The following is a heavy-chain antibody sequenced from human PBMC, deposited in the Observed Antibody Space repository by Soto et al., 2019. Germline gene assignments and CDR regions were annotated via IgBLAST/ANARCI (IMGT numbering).Heavy chain of an antibody. CDR2: INPRGRT. J-gene: IGHJ4*02. CDR3: ARGQWLDNS. V-gene: IGHV4-34*01. D-gene: IGHD6-19*01. Sequence: QVQLQQWGAGLLKPSETLSLTCAVYGGSFSNYHWGWIRQPPGKGLEWIGEINPRGRTNYIPSLKSRVTISVDTSKNQVSLKLNSVTAADTAIYYCARGQWLDNSWGQGTLVTVSS. CDR1: GGSFSNYH.